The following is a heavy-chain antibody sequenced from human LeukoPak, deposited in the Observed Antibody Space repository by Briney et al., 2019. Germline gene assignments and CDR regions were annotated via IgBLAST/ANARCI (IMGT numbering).Heavy chain of an antibody. CDR1: GFTFSSYA. D-gene: IGHD2-15*01. CDR3: SREEIALLAYSLKY. Sequence: GGSLRLSCAASGFTFSSYAMHWVRQAPGKGLEYVSAINSNGGDTYYANSVKGRFTISRDNSKNTLYLQMGNLRAEDMAVYYCSREEIALLAYSLKYCAQGALVTGSS. V-gene: IGHV3-64*01. CDR2: INSNGGDT. J-gene: IGHJ4*02.